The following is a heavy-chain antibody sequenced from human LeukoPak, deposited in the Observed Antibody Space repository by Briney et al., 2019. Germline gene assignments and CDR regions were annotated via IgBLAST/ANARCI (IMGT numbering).Heavy chain of an antibody. J-gene: IGHJ4*02. CDR2: ISGSGGST. D-gene: IGHD6-19*01. CDR1: GFTFSSYA. V-gene: IGHV3-23*01. CDR3: TIAVTGRGGLFDY. Sequence: GGSLRLSCAASGFTFSSYAMSWVRQAPGKGLEWVSAISGSGGSTYYADSVKGRFTISRDNAKNSLYLQMNSLRAEDTAVYYCTIAVTGRGGLFDYWGQGTLVTVSS.